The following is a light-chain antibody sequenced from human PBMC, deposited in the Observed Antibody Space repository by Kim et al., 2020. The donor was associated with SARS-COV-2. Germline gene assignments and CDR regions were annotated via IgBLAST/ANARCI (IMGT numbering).Light chain of an antibody. CDR3: QAWDSSTYV. V-gene: IGLV3-1*01. J-gene: IGLJ1*01. Sequence: SYELTQPPSVSVSPGQTASITCSGDKLGDKYACWYQQKPGQSPVLVIYQDNKRPPGIPERFSGSNSGNTATLTISGTHAMDEADYYCQAWDSSTYVFGTG. CDR2: QDN. CDR1: KLGDKY.